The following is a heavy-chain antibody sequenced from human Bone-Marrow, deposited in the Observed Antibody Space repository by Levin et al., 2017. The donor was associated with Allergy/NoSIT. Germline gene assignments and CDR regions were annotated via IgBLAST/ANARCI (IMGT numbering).Heavy chain of an antibody. Sequence: LRLSCAVSGGSISSGGYSWSWIRQPPGKGLEWIGYIYHSGSTYYNPSLKSRVTISVDRSKNQFSLKLSSVTAADTAVYYCARGDIVATIGLPDAFDIWGQGTMVTVSS. CDR2: IYHSGST. J-gene: IGHJ3*02. CDR3: ARGDIVATIGLPDAFDI. V-gene: IGHV4-30-2*01. CDR1: GGSISSGGYS. D-gene: IGHD5-12*01.